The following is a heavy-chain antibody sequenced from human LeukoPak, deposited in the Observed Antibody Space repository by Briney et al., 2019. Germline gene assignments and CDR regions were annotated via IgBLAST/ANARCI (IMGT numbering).Heavy chain of an antibody. V-gene: IGHV3-30-3*02. CDR3: AKRVLTGDRWGAFDI. D-gene: IGHD7-27*01. Sequence: PGGSLRLSCAASGFTFSSYAMHWVRQAPGKGLEWVAVISYDGSNKYYADSVKGRFTISRDNSKNTLYLQMNSLRAEDTAVYYCAKRVLTGDRWGAFDIWGQGTMVTVSS. CDR2: ISYDGSNK. CDR1: GFTFSSYA. J-gene: IGHJ3*02.